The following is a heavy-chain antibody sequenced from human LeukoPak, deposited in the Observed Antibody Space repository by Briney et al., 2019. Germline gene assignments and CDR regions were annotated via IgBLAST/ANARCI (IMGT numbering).Heavy chain of an antibody. V-gene: IGHV3-23*01. D-gene: IGHD4-23*01. Sequence: PGGSLRLSCAASGFTFSSYAMSWVRQAPGRGLEWVSAISGSGGSTYYADSVKGRFTISRDNSKNTLYLQMNSLRAEDTAVYYCARVKVRWATFDYWGQGTLVTVSS. CDR3: ARVKVRWATFDY. CDR1: GFTFSSYA. CDR2: ISGSGGST. J-gene: IGHJ4*02.